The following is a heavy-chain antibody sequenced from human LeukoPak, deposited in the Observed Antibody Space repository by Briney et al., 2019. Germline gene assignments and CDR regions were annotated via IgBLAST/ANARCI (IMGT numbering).Heavy chain of an antibody. Sequence: GGSLRLSCAASGFTFSRCWMSWVRQAPGKGLEWVADIKQDGSDKYYVDSVKGRFTISRDNAKNSLYLQMNSLRAEDTAVYYCARDPYSGSYSDYYYYYMDVWGKGTTATVSS. J-gene: IGHJ6*03. CDR2: IKQDGSDK. CDR1: GFTFSRCW. CDR3: ARDPYSGSYSDYYYYYMDV. D-gene: IGHD1-26*01. V-gene: IGHV3-7*01.